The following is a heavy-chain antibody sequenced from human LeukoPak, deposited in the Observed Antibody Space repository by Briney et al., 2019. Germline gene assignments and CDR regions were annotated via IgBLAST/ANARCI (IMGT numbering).Heavy chain of an antibody. CDR2: ISYDGSNK. Sequence: GGSLRLSCAASGFTFSSYAMHWVRQAPGKGLEWVAVISYDGSNKYYADSVKGRFTISRDNSKNTLYLQVSSLRAEDTAVYYCAKEMYYDFWSGFFDWGQGTMVTASS. CDR3: AKEMYYDFWSGFFD. D-gene: IGHD3-3*01. V-gene: IGHV3-30-3*01. J-gene: IGHJ3*01. CDR1: GFTFSSYA.